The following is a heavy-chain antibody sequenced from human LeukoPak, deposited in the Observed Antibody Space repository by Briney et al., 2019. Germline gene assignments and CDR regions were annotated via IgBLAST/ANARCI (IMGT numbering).Heavy chain of an antibody. V-gene: IGHV4-34*01. CDR2: INHSGST. J-gene: IGHJ4*02. D-gene: IGHD5-12*01. CDR1: GGSFSGYY. Sequence: SETLSLTCAVYGGSFSGYYWSWIRQPPGKGLEWIGEINHSGSTYYNPSLKSRVTISVDTSKNQFSLKLSSVTAADTAVYYCARSGYSGYDFGDYWGQGTLVTVSS. CDR3: ARSGYSGYDFGDY.